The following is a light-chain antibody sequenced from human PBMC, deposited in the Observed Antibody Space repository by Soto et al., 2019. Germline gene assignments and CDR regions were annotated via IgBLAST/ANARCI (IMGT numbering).Light chain of an antibody. V-gene: IGLV2-14*01. CDR2: EVS. CDR3: SSYTTSRTLV. Sequence: QAVVTQPASVSGSPGQSITISCTGTSSDVGGYNYVSWYQQHPGKVPKLMIFEVSNRPSGVSNRFSGSKSGNTASLTISGLQAEDEADYYCSSYTTSRTLVFGPGTKLTVL. CDR1: SSDVGGYNY. J-gene: IGLJ1*01.